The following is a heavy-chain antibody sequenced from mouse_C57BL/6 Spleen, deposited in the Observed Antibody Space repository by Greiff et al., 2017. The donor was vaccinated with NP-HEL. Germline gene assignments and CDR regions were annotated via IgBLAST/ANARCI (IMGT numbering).Heavy chain of an antibody. J-gene: IGHJ4*01. CDR1: GFNIKDDY. D-gene: IGHD3-2*02. CDR2: IDPENGDT. Sequence: EVQLQQSGAELVRPGASVKLSCTASGFNIKDDYMHWVKQRPEQGLEWIGWIDPENGDTEYASKFQGKATITADTSSNTAYLQLSSLTSEDTAVYYCTTGTAQATPMDYWGQGTSVTVSS. CDR3: TTGTAQATPMDY. V-gene: IGHV14-4*01.